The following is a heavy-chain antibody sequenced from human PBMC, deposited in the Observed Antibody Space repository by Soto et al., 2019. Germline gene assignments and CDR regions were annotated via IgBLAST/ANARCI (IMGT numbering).Heavy chain of an antibody. V-gene: IGHV3-30*18. CDR3: AKARGANNWANYYGLDV. Sequence: VGSLRLSCAASGFIFANYGMHWVRQAPGKGLEWVALITYEGSNKYYADAVKGRFTISRDNAKNMVSLQMDSLRAEDTAVYYCAKARGANNWANYYGLDVWGQGTTVTVSS. CDR2: ITYEGSNK. CDR1: GFIFANYG. D-gene: IGHD1-1*01. J-gene: IGHJ6*02.